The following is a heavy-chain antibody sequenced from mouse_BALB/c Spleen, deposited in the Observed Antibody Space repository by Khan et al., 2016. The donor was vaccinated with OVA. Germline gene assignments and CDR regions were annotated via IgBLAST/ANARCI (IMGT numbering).Heavy chain of an antibody. CDR3: PGDYGSSCDYFDY. J-gene: IGHJ2*01. CDR2: ISYSGST. Sequence: EVQLQESGPGLVKPSQSLSLTCTVTGYSITSDYAWNWIRQFPGNKLEWMGYISYSGSTSNNPSLKSRISITRDTSKNQFFLQLNSVTTEDTATYYCPGDYGSSCDYFDYRGHGTTLPVSS. D-gene: IGHD1-1*01. V-gene: IGHV3-2*02. CDR1: GYSITSDYA.